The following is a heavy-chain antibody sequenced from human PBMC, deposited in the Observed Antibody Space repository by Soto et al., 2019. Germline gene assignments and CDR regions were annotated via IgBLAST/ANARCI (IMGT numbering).Heavy chain of an antibody. CDR3: ASCSLNWGMGCYFDY. V-gene: IGHV1-18*01. CDR2: ISAYNGNT. D-gene: IGHD7-27*01. Sequence: QVQLVQSGAEVKKPGASVKVSCKASGYTFTSYGISWVRQAPGQGLEWMGWISAYNGNTNYAQKLQGRVTMTTDTSTSTAYMELRSLRSDDTAVYYCASCSLNWGMGCYFDYWGQGTLVTVSS. CDR1: GYTFTSYG. J-gene: IGHJ4*02.